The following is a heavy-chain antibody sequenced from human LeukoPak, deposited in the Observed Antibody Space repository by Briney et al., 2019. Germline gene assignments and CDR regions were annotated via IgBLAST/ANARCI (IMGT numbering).Heavy chain of an antibody. CDR3: ATGTVSSSWLGIFDF. CDR2: FDPEDGET. V-gene: IGHV1-24*01. Sequence: GASVKVSCKVSGYTLTELSMHWVRQAPGKGLEWMGGFDPEDGETIYAQKFQGRVTMTEDTSTDTAYMELSSLRSDDTALYYCATGTVSSSWLGIFDFWGQGTLVTVSS. CDR1: GYTLTELS. D-gene: IGHD6-13*01. J-gene: IGHJ4*02.